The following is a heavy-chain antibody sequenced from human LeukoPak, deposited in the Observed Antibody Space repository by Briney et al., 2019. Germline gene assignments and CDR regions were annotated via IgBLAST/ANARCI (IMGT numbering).Heavy chain of an antibody. Sequence: SVKVSCKASGGTFSSYAISWVRQAPGQGLEWMGRIIPIFGTANYAQKFQGRVTITTDESTSTAYMELSSLRSEDTAVYDCARAKGERYFHLVPAFDIWGQGTMVTVSS. CDR3: ARAKGERYFHLVPAFDI. J-gene: IGHJ3*02. V-gene: IGHV1-69*05. D-gene: IGHD3-9*01. CDR1: GGTFSSYA. CDR2: IIPIFGTA.